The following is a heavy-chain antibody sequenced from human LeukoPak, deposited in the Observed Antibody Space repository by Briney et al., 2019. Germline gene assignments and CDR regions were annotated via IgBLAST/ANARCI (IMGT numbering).Heavy chain of an antibody. V-gene: IGHV4-4*07. D-gene: IGHD2-2*02. J-gene: IGHJ3*02. CDR1: GPSINNYY. Sequence: SETLSLTCTVSGPSINNYYWGWFRQPAGKGLEWIGRIYFSGSTNYNPSLKSRITMSLDTSKNQFSLNLRFVTAADTAVYFCAREMAVAGPYTFDIWGQGTEVTVSS. CDR3: AREMAVAGPYTFDI. CDR2: IYFSGST.